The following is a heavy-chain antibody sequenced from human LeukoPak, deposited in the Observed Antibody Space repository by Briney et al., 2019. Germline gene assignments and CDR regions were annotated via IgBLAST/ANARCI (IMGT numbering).Heavy chain of an antibody. D-gene: IGHD6-13*01. Sequence: PGGSLRLSCAASGFTFSNYAMHWVRQAPGKGLEWVAVISYDGSNKYYADSVKGRFTISRDNSKNTLYLQMNSLRPEDTAVYYCAKDLKKGAAAYYFDYWGQGALVTVSS. J-gene: IGHJ4*02. CDR1: GFTFSNYA. V-gene: IGHV3-30-3*01. CDR3: AKDLKKGAAAYYFDY. CDR2: ISYDGSNK.